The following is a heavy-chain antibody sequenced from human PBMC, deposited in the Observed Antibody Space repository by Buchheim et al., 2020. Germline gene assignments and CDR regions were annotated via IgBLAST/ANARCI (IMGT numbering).Heavy chain of an antibody. CDR3: ARGFWSGYYTDY. D-gene: IGHD3-3*01. CDR1: GGSISSYY. CDR2: IYYSGSP. V-gene: IGHV4-59*01. Sequence: QVQLQESGPGLVKPSETLSLTCTVSGGSISSYYWSWIRQPPGKGLEWIGYIYYSGSPNYKPSLKSRVTISVDTSKNQFSLKLSSVTAADTAVYYCARGFWSGYYTDYWGQGTL. J-gene: IGHJ4*02.